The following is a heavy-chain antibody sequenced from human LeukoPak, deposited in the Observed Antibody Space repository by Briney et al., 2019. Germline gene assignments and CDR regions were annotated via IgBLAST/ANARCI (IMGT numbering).Heavy chain of an antibody. D-gene: IGHD3-16*01. Sequence: GASVKVSCKASGYTFTGYNIHWVRQAPGQGLEWMGWTDPKRGATKYAQKFEGRVTMTRDTSITTVYMELSSLRFDDTAMYTCARVGLTRGEAFDVWGQGTMVTVSS. J-gene: IGHJ3*01. CDR1: GYTFTGYN. CDR3: ARVGLTRGEAFDV. CDR2: TDPKRGAT. V-gene: IGHV1-2*02.